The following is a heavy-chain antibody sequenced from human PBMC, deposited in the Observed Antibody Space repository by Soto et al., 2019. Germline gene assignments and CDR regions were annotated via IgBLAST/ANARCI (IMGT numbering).Heavy chain of an antibody. V-gene: IGHV4-34*01. Sequence: SETLSLTCAVYGGSFSGYYWSWIRQPPGKGLEWIGEINHSGSTNYNPSLKSRVTISVDTSKNQFSLKLSSVTAADTAVYYCARGRLGPPYPHPYCSGGSCYLLFDYWGQGTLVTVSS. D-gene: IGHD2-15*01. CDR2: INHSGST. J-gene: IGHJ4*02. CDR3: ARGRLGPPYPHPYCSGGSCYLLFDY. CDR1: GGSFSGYY.